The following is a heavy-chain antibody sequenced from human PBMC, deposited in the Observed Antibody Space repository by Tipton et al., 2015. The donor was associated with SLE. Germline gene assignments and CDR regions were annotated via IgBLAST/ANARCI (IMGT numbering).Heavy chain of an antibody. CDR2: IHTSGRT. CDR1: GGSEGYY. Sequence: TLSLTCTVSGGSEGYYLNWIRQPAGEGLEWIGRIHTSGRTYYNPSLESRVTISVDTSKNQFSLKLSSVTAADTAVYYCARDSLNWGTYYHGIDVWGQGTTVTVSS. J-gene: IGHJ6*02. D-gene: IGHD7-27*01. CDR3: ARDSLNWGTYYHGIDV. V-gene: IGHV4-61*02.